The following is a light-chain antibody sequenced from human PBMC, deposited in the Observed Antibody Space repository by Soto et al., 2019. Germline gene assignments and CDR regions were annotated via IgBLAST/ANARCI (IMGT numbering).Light chain of an antibody. CDR1: QSVSSY. Sequence: EIVLTQSPATLSLSTWERATLSFRASQSVSSYLAWYQQKPGQAPRLLIYDASNRATGIPARFSGSGSGTDFTLTISSLEPEDFAVYYCQQRSNWPITFGQGTRLEN. CDR3: QQRSNWPIT. J-gene: IGKJ5*01. CDR2: DAS. V-gene: IGKV3-11*01.